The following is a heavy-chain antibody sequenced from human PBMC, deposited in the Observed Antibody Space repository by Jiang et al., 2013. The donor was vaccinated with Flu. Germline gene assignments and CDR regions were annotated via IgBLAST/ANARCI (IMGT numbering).Heavy chain of an antibody. CDR3: AKDTFFSGSNWFDP. V-gene: IGHV3-30*18. J-gene: IGHJ5*02. CDR1: FTFSSYG. Sequence: FTFSSYGMHWVRQAPGKGLEWVAVISYDGSNKYYADSVKGRFTISRDNSKNTLYLQMNSLRAEDTAVYYCAKDTFFSGSNWFDPWGQGTLVTVSS. CDR2: ISYDGSNK. D-gene: IGHD5-12*01.